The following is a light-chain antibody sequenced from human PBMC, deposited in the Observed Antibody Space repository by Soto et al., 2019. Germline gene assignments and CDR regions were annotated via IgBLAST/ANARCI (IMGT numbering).Light chain of an antibody. Sequence: DIVMTQSPLFLSVTPGEPASISCRSSQSLLHDNGFNFLNWYLQKPGQSPQLLISLGSSRASGVPDRFSGSASGRDFTLLISRVEVEDVGVFYCMQALETPLTFGGGTKVEIK. CDR2: LGS. V-gene: IGKV2-28*01. CDR1: QSLLHDNGFNF. J-gene: IGKJ4*01. CDR3: MQALETPLT.